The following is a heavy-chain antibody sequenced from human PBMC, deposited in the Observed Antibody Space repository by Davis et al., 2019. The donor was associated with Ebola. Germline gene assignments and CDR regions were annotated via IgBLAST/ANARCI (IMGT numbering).Heavy chain of an antibody. Sequence: MPSETLSLTCAVYGGSFSGYYWSWIRQPPGKGLEWIGEIIHSGSTNYNPSLKSRVTISVDTSKNQFSLKLSSVTAADTAVYYCARGYNNWFDPWGQGTLVTVSS. J-gene: IGHJ5*02. V-gene: IGHV4-34*01. CDR3: ARGYNNWFDP. CDR2: IIHSGST. D-gene: IGHD5-12*01. CDR1: GGSFSGYY.